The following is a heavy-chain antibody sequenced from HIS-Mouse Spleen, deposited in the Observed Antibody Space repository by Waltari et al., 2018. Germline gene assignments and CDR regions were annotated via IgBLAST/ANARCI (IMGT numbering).Heavy chain of an antibody. CDR3: AKASGPNAFDI. Sequence: QVQLVESGGGVVQPGRSLRLSCAASGFTFSSYGMHWVRQAAGKGLEWVAVISYDGSNKYYADSVKGRFTISRDNSKNTLYLQMNSLRAEDTAVYYCAKASGPNAFDIWGQGTMVTVSS. J-gene: IGHJ3*02. V-gene: IGHV3-30*18. CDR1: GFTFSSYG. CDR2: ISYDGSNK.